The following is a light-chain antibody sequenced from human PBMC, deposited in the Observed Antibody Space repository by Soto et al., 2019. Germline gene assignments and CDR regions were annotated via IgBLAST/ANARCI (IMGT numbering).Light chain of an antibody. CDR2: GAS. V-gene: IGKV3-20*01. J-gene: IGKJ4*01. Sequence: TLALSPGERATLSLGASQIVGINLAWYQQKPGQAPRLLIYGASSRATGIPDRFSGSGSGTDFTLTISRLEPEDFAVYYCQQYGSSPLTFGGGTKVDI. CDR3: QQYGSSPLT. CDR1: QIVGIN.